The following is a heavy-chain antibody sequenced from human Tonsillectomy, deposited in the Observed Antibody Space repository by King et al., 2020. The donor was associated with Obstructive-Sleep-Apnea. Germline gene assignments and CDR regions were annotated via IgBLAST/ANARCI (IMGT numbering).Heavy chain of an antibody. CDR1: GFTFSNAW. J-gene: IGHJ4*02. D-gene: IGHD3-9*01. Sequence: EVQLVESGGGLVKPGGSLRLSCAASGFTFSNAWMSWVRQAPGKGLEWVGRIKSKTDGGTTDYAAPVKGRFTISRDDSKNTLYLQMNSLKTEDTAVYYCTTDGLRYFDWLKGPPDYWGQGTLVTVSS. CDR3: TTDGLRYFDWLKGPPDY. CDR2: IKSKTDGGTT. V-gene: IGHV3-15*01.